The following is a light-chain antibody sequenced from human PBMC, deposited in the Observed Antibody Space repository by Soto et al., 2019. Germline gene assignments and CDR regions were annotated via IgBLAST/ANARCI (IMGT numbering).Light chain of an antibody. CDR1: QSVSNR. CDR3: QQYDWQPYT. V-gene: IGKV1-5*01. CDR2: DAS. J-gene: IGKJ2*01. Sequence: DVQLTQSHSTVSASVGDRVTITCRASQSVSNRLAWYQQKPGKAPDLLIYDASNLESGVPSRFSGNGSGTAFTLSISSLQPDDFSTYHFQQYDWQPYTFVQGTKLQIK.